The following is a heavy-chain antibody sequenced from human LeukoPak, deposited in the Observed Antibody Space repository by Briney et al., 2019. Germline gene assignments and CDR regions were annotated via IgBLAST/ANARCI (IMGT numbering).Heavy chain of an antibody. CDR2: IYYSGST. V-gene: IGHV4-39*07. CDR1: GGSISSSSYY. Sequence: SETLSLTCTVSGGSISSSSYYWGWIRQPPGKGLEWIGSIYYSGSTNYNPSLKSRVTISVDTSKNQFSLKLSSVTAADTAVYYCARGAGRLERREVYYYMDVWGKGTTVTISS. D-gene: IGHD1-1*01. J-gene: IGHJ6*03. CDR3: ARGAGRLERREVYYYMDV.